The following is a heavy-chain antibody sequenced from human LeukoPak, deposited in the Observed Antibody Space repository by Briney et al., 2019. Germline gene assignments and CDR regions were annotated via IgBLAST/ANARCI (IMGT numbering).Heavy chain of an antibody. CDR2: ISAYNGNT. V-gene: IGHV1-18*01. CDR3: ARDTETAYDCGDIWIKYYFDY. J-gene: IGHJ4*02. D-gene: IGHD4-17*01. CDR1: GYTFTSYG. Sequence: ASVKVSCKASGYTFTSYGISWVRQAPGQGLEWMGWISAYNGNTNYAQELQGRVTMTTDTSTSTAYMELRSLRSDDTAVYYCARDTETAYDCGDIWIKYYFDYWGQGTLVTVSS.